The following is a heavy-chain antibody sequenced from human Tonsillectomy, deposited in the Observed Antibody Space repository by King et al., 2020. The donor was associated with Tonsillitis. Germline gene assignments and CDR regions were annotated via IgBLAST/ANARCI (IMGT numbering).Heavy chain of an antibody. Sequence: QLVQSGGDLVQTGGSLRLSCAASGFTFSSYWMNWVRQAPGKGLEWVANTNPDGSQKNYVDSVKGRFTISRDNDKNSLYLQMNSLRDEDTAIYYCGRGRSNSVDFWGQGTLVTVSS. D-gene: IGHD6-13*01. V-gene: IGHV3-7*03. CDR2: TNPDGSQK. CDR3: GRGRSNSVDF. CDR1: GFTFSSYW. J-gene: IGHJ4*02.